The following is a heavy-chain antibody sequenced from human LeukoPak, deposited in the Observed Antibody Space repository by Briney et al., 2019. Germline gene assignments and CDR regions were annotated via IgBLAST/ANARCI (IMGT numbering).Heavy chain of an antibody. D-gene: IGHD4-11*01. CDR2: IYYSGST. V-gene: IGHV4-59*01. CDR1: GGSISSYY. Sequence: PSETLSLTCTVSGGSISSYYWSWIRQPPGKGLEWIGYIYYSGSTNYNPSLKSRVTISVDTSKNQFSLKLSSVTAADTAVYYCARLDGRNYGYYFDYWGQGTLVTVSS. J-gene: IGHJ4*02. CDR3: ARLDGRNYGYYFDY.